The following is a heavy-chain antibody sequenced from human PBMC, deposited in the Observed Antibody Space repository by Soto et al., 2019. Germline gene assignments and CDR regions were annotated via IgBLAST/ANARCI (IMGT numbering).Heavy chain of an antibody. CDR1: EFTFTDHF. Sequence: QVQLVESGGGLVKHGASLRLSCTASEFTFTDHFMTWIRQAPGKGQELVSYINSGGSNIYYADSLRDRFTISRDNAKNSAYLQDSSLRAEDTAISDCAKDIRGANWGQGTLVIVSS. CDR3: AKDIRGAN. D-gene: IGHD3-10*01. V-gene: IGHV3-11*01. J-gene: IGHJ4*02. CDR2: INSGGSNI.